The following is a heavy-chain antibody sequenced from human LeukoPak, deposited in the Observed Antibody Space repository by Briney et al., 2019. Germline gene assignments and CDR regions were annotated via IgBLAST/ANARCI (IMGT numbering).Heavy chain of an antibody. Sequence: GGSLRLSCAASGFTFTSYSMNWVRQAPGKGLEWISYISSSSSTIYYADSVKGRFTISRDNAKNSLYLQMNSLRAEDTAVYYCARDAAGSSGWHAAGGAFDIWGQGTMVTVSS. V-gene: IGHV3-48*04. CDR3: ARDAAGSSGWHAAGGAFDI. CDR2: ISSSSSTI. J-gene: IGHJ3*02. CDR1: GFTFTSYS. D-gene: IGHD6-19*01.